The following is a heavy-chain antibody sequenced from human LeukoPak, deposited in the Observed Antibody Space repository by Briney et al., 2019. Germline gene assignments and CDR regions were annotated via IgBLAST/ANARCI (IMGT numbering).Heavy chain of an antibody. CDR3: ARVLSSSWYYYYYGMDV. Sequence: SETLSLTCTVSGGSISSYYWSWIRQPPGKGLEWIGYIYYSGSTNYNPSLESRVTISVDTSKNQFSLKLSSVTAADTAVYYCARVLSSSWYYYYYGMDVWGQGTTVTVSS. V-gene: IGHV4-59*01. D-gene: IGHD6-13*01. J-gene: IGHJ6*02. CDR1: GGSISSYY. CDR2: IYYSGST.